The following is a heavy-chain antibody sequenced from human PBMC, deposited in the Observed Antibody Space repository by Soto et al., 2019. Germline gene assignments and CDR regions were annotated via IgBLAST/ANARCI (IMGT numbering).Heavy chain of an antibody. Sequence: QVQLVESGGGVVQPGRSLRLSCAASGFTFSSYGMHWVRQAPGKGLEWVAVISYDGSNKYYADSVKGRFTISRDNSKNTLYLQMNSLRAEDTTVYYCAKDVEGSGYDQIDDAFDIWGPGTMVTVSS. D-gene: IGHD5-12*01. CDR2: ISYDGSNK. CDR3: AKDVEGSGYDQIDDAFDI. CDR1: GFTFSSYG. J-gene: IGHJ3*02. V-gene: IGHV3-30*18.